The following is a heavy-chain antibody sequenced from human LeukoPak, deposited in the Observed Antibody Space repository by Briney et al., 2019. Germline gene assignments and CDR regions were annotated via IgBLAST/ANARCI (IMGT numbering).Heavy chain of an antibody. V-gene: IGHV4-4*02. Sequence: SETLSLTCGVSGGSISSTNGWTWVRQPPGEGLEWIGEVHLSGRTNYNPSLESRVTMSVDMSENHISLKLTSVTAADTAVYFCAREGGPYRPFDYSGQGTLVTVSS. CDR3: AREGGPYRPFDY. CDR1: GGSISSTNG. CDR2: VHLSGRT. J-gene: IGHJ4*02.